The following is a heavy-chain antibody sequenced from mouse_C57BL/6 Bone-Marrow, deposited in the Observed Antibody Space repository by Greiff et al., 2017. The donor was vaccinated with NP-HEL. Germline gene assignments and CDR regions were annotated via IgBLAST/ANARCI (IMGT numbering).Heavy chain of an antibody. CDR1: GYTFTSYW. CDR2: IDPSDSYP. D-gene: IGHD1-1*01. Sequence: QVQLQQPGAELVRPGTSVKLSCKASGYTFTSYWMHWVKQRPGQGLEWIGVIDPSDSYPNYNQKFKGKATLTVDTSSSTAYMQLSSLTSEDSAVYYCARPKFYGSPFFDYWGQGTTLTVSS. J-gene: IGHJ2*01. CDR3: ARPKFYGSPFFDY. V-gene: IGHV1-59*01.